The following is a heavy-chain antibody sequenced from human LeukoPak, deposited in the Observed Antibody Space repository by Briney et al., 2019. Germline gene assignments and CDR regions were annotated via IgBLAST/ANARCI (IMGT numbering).Heavy chain of an antibody. CDR2: INPNSADT. CDR1: GYTFIAYY. J-gene: IGHJ4*02. D-gene: IGHD2-15*01. V-gene: IGHV1-2*02. CDR3: VKDLWGVRGYCSGGRCPNTNFEY. Sequence: ASVKVSCKASGYTFIAYYLHWVRQAPGQGLEWMGWINPNSADTNYAQKFQGRVTMTRDTSISTAYMELSRLRSDDTAVYYCVKDLWGVRGYCSGGRCPNTNFEYWGQGTLVTVSS.